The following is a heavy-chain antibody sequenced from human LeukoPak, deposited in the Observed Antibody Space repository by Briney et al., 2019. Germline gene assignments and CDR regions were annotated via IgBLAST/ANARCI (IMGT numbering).Heavy chain of an antibody. D-gene: IGHD3-10*01. CDR3: ARVNYGSGSYTYYFDY. J-gene: IGHJ4*02. CDR1: GFTYYDYG. CDR2: INSNRCRT. V-gene: IGHV3-20*04. Sequence: GGSLRLSCAASGFTYYDYGMRWVRQAPGKGLEWVTGINSNRCRTFYSDSFHSRFTISRDNANNSLYLQMNSLRAEDTALYYCARVNYGSGSYTYYFDYWGQGTLVTVSS.